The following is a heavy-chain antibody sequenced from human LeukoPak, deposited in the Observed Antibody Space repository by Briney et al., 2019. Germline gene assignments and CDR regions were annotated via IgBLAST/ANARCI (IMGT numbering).Heavy chain of an antibody. CDR2: INPNSGGT. CDR3: ARGRYGVVVVAATPELDY. J-gene: IGHJ4*02. V-gene: IGHV1-2*04. D-gene: IGHD2-15*01. CDR1: GYTFTGYY. Sequence: ASVKVSCKASGYTFTGYYMHWVRQAPGQGLEWMGWINPNSGGTNYAQKFQGWVTMTRDTSISTAYMELSRLRSDDTAVYYCARGRYGVVVVAATPELDYWGQGTLVTVSS.